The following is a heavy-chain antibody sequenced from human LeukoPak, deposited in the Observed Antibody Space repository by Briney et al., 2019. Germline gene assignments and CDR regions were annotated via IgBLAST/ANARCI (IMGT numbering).Heavy chain of an antibody. Sequence: PSETLSLTCAVYSGSFSGYYWSWIRQPPGKGLEWIGEINHSGSTNYNPSLKSRVTISVDTSKNQFSLKLSSVTAADTAVYYCARAPRTGRYYYYGMDVWGQGTTVTVSS. CDR1: SGSFSGYY. J-gene: IGHJ6*02. V-gene: IGHV4-34*01. CDR3: ARAPRTGRYYYYGMDV. CDR2: INHSGST. D-gene: IGHD3-10*01.